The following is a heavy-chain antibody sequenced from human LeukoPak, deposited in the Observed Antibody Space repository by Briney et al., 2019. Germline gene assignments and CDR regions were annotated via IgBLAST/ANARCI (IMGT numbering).Heavy chain of an antibody. D-gene: IGHD6-19*01. CDR3: ARDYKVQWLVHFLGEGKATFDY. V-gene: IGHV3-30-3*01. CDR2: ISYDGSNK. J-gene: IGHJ4*02. CDR1: GFTFSSYA. Sequence: GGSLRLSCAASGFTFSSYAMHWVRQAPGKGLEWVAVISYDGSNKYYADSVKGRFTISRDNSKNTLYLQMNSLRAEDTAVYYCARDYKVQWLVHFLGEGKATFDYWGQGTLVTVSS.